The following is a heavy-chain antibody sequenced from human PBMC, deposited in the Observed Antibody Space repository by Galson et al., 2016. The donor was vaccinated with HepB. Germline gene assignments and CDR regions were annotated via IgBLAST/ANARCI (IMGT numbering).Heavy chain of an antibody. CDR1: GFTVSNYA. J-gene: IGHJ4*02. CDR3: ARDQIGWGQFDY. Sequence: LRLSCAASGFTVSNYAMNWFRQAPGKGLEWVAFISYDGRNKYYADSVKGQFTISRDNSKNTLYLQMNSLRAEDTALYYCARDQIGWGQFDYWGQGTLVTVSS. D-gene: IGHD3-16*01. V-gene: IGHV3-30*04. CDR2: ISYDGRNK.